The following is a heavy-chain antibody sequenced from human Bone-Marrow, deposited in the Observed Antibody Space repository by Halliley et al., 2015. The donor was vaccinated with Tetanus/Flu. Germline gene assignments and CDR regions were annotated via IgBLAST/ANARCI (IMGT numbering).Heavy chain of an antibody. J-gene: IGHJ3*02. D-gene: IGHD3-16*01. CDR2: VSYDVDSK. V-gene: IGHV3-30-3*01. Sequence: SLRLSCVASGFIFSRYAMHWVRQAPGKGLEWVAIVSYDVDSKDYADSVKGRFTVSRDNSKNTLYLQMNNLRAEDTSVYFCVREGGIFRGAFDIWGQGTVVTVSS. CDR1: GFIFSRYA. CDR3: VREGGIFRGAFDI.